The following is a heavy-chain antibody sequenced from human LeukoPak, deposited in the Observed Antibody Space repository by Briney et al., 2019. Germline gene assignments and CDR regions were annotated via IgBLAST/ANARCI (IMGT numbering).Heavy chain of an antibody. V-gene: IGHV3-21*01. D-gene: IGHD4-17*01. CDR2: ISSDSSYI. Sequence: GGSLRLSCTASGFTFSSYSMNWVRQAPGKGLEWVSSISSDSSYIYYADAVHGRFTVSRDNAKYSLYLQMNSLRAEDTAVYYCVRGSYGAYDYWGQGSLVTVSS. J-gene: IGHJ4*02. CDR3: VRGSYGAYDY. CDR1: GFTFSSYS.